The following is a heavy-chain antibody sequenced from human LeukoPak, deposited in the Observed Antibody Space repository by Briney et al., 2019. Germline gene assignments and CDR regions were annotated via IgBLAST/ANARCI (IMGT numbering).Heavy chain of an antibody. CDR1: GYTFTSYD. V-gene: IGHV1-8*01. Sequence: ASVKVSCKASGYTFTSYDINWVRQATGQGLEWMGWMNPNSGNTGYAQKFQGRVTMTRSTSISTAYMELSSLRSEDTAVYYCARGGIYDFWSGYDYWGQGTLVTVSS. CDR3: ARGGIYDFWSGYDY. J-gene: IGHJ4*02. CDR2: MNPNSGNT. D-gene: IGHD3-3*01.